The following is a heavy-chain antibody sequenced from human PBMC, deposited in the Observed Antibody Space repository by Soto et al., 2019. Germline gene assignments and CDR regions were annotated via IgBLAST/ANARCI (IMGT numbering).Heavy chain of an antibody. D-gene: IGHD5-18*01. CDR1: GGSIDSGDYY. CDR2: VYYSGTT. CDR3: VLYDTAPKGGMDV. Sequence: SETLSLTCTVSGGSIDSGDYYWSWIRQPPGKGLEWIGYVYYSGTTNYNPFLRSRVTLSLDKSKNQFSLKMNSVTAADTAVYYFVLYDTAPKGGMDVCGQGTTVAVSS. V-gene: IGHV4-61*08. J-gene: IGHJ6*02.